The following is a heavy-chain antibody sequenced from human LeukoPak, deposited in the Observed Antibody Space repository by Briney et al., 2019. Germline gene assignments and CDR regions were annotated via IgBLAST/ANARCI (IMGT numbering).Heavy chain of an antibody. CDR3: ARVSATFLGNSGYDYSGGNY. J-gene: IGHJ4*02. V-gene: IGHV3-48*01. Sequence: DPGGSLRLSCAASGFTFSSYSMNWVRQAPGKGLEWVSFISSRSSTIYYADSVKGRFTISRDNAKNSLYLQMNSLRAEDTAVYYCARVSATFLGNSGYDYSGGNYWGQGTLVIVSS. D-gene: IGHD5-12*01. CDR1: GFTFSSYS. CDR2: ISSRSSTI.